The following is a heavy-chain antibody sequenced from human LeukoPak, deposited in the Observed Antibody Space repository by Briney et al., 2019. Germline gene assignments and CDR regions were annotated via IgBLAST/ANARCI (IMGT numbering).Heavy chain of an antibody. CDR2: IYYSGGT. CDR1: GGSISSGDYY. J-gene: IGHJ4*02. CDR3: ARQLTYYYDSSGYISPYFDY. D-gene: IGHD3-22*01. V-gene: IGHV4-30-4*01. Sequence: PSETLSLTCTASGGSISSGDYYWSWIRQPPGKGLEWSGDIYYSGGTYYNPSLKSRVTISVDTSKNQFSLKLSSVTAADTAVYYCARQLTYYYDSSGYISPYFDYWGQGTLVTVSS.